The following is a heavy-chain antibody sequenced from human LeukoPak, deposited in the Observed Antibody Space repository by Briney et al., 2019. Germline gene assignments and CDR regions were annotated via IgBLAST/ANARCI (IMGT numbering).Heavy chain of an antibody. CDR2: FHYNGET. Sequence: PSETLSLTCTVSGASVTTHYWSWIRQPPGKGLEWIGNFHYNGETSFNSSLNSRVTTSIDTSKNQFSLILNAVTAADTAVYYCASKPVVPASQGHYLDSWGPGILVTVSS. D-gene: IGHD4-23*01. J-gene: IGHJ4*02. CDR1: GASVTTHY. V-gene: IGHV4-59*02. CDR3: ASKPVVPASQGHYLDS.